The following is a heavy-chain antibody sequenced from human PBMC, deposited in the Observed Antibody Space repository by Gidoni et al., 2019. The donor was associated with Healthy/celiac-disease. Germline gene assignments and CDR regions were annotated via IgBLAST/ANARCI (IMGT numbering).Heavy chain of an antibody. D-gene: IGHD5-12*01. J-gene: IGHJ4*02. V-gene: IGHV4-34*01. CDR2: INHSGST. Sequence: QVQLQQWGAGLLKPSETLSLTCAVYGGSFSGYYWSWIRQPPGKGLEWIGEINHSGSTNYNPSLKSRVTISVDTSKNQFSLKLSSVTAADTAVYYCARGGGYRRPGTRFDYWGQGTLVTVSS. CDR3: ARGGGYRRPGTRFDY. CDR1: GGSFSGYY.